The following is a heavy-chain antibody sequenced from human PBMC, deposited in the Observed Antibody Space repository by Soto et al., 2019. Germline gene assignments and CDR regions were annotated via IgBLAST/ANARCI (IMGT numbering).Heavy chain of an antibody. CDR1: GFTFSSYA. CDR2: ISGSGGST. J-gene: IGHJ6*02. CDR3: AKATLPEYYYYGMDV. V-gene: IGHV3-23*01. Sequence: GGSLRLSCAASGFTFSSYAMSWVRQAPGKGLEWVSAISGSGGSTYYADSVKGRFAISRDNSKNTLYLQMNSLRAEDTAVYYCAKATLPEYYYYGMDVWGQGTTVTVSS.